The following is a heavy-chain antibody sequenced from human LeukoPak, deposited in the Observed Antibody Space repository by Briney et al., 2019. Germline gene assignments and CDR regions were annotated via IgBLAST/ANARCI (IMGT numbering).Heavy chain of an antibody. CDR3: ARGRRYCSGGSCTTPRLYFDY. J-gene: IGHJ4*02. CDR2: IKQDGSEK. CDR1: GFTFSSYW. V-gene: IGHV3-7*03. D-gene: IGHD2-15*01. Sequence: GGSLGLSCAASGFTFSSYWMSWVRQAPGKGLEWVANIKQDGSEKYYVDSVKGRFTISRDNAKNSLYLQMNSLRAEDTAVYYCARGRRYCSGGSCTTPRLYFDYWGQGTLVTVSS.